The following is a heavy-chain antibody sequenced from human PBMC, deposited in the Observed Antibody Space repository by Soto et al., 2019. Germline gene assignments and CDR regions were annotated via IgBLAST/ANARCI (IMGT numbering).Heavy chain of an antibody. Sequence: GASVKVSCKASGYTFTSYSISWVRQAPGQGLEWMGWISAYNGNTNYAQKLQGRVTMTTDTSTSTAYMELRSLRSDDTAVYYCARDWLLLRGLYYFDYWGQGTLVTVSS. CDR3: ARDWLLLRGLYYFDY. CDR1: GYTFTSYS. V-gene: IGHV1-18*04. CDR2: ISAYNGNT. D-gene: IGHD3-22*01. J-gene: IGHJ4*02.